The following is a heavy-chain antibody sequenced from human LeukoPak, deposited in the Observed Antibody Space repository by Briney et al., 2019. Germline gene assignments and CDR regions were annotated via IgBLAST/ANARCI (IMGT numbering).Heavy chain of an antibody. V-gene: IGHV4-39*07. J-gene: IGHJ6*03. D-gene: IGHD6-6*01. CDR2: VYYSGTT. Sequence: SETLSLTCTVSGGSITSTNYYWPWIRQPPGKGPEWIGSVYYSGTTYYNPSLMSRATVSVDTSKNQFSLKLSSVTAADTAVYYCARLPRGSSPDYFYYCMDVWGKGIMVTVSS. CDR1: GGSITSTNYY. CDR3: ARLPRGSSPDYFYYCMDV.